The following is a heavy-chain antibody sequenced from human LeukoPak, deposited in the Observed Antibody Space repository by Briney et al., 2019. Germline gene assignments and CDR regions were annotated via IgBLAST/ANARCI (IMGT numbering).Heavy chain of an antibody. D-gene: IGHD1-1*01. CDR2: ISYDGNTK. V-gene: IGHV3-30*19. CDR3: AREAIGTTKSDDAFDI. Sequence: GGSLRLSCAASGLTFSSYGMHWVRQAPGKGLEWVAVISYDGNTKYYADSVKGRFAITRDNSKNTLFLQMNSLRAEDTAVYYCAREAIGTTKSDDAFDIWGQGTMVTVSS. CDR1: GLTFSSYG. J-gene: IGHJ3*02.